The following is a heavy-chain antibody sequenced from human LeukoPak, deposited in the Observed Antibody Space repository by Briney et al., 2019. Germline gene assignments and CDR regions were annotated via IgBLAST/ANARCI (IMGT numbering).Heavy chain of an antibody. D-gene: IGHD3-10*01. V-gene: IGHV4-34*01. CDR2: INHSGST. J-gene: IGHJ4*02. Sequence: SETLSLTCAVYGGSFSGYYWSWIRQPPGKGLKWIGEINHSGSTNYNPSLKSRVTISVDTSKNQFSLKLSSVTAADTAVYYCARRAVVRGVIGRGVRSGLLFDYWGQGTLVTVSS. CDR3: ARRAVVRGVIGRGVRSGLLFDY. CDR1: GGSFSGYY.